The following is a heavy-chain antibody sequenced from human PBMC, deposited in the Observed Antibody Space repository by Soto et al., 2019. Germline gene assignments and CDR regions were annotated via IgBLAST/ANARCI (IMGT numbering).Heavy chain of an antibody. CDR1: GGTFSNGA. CDR3: AKERVGEMATGGYFDY. J-gene: IGHJ4*02. Sequence: QVQLVQSGAEVKRPGSSVKVSCKISGGTFSNGAFSWVRQAPGQGLEWMGGIIPLFGTPSYAQKFQGRVTVTADESSTTVYMERSSLTSDDTAIYYCAKERVGEMATGGYFDYWVQVTLVSVSS. D-gene: IGHD3-10*01. V-gene: IGHV1-69*01. CDR2: IIPLFGTP.